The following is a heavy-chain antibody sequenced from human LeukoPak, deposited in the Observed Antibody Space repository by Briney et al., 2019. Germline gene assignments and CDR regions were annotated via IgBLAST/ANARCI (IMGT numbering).Heavy chain of an antibody. Sequence: GGSLRLSCAASGFTFDDYAMHWVRQAPGKGLEWVSGISWNSGSIGYADSVKGRFTISRDNAKNSLYLQMNSLRAEDTAVYYCARDSGYSYGAFDPWGQGTLVTVSS. J-gene: IGHJ5*02. V-gene: IGHV3-9*01. CDR3: ARDSGYSYGAFDP. CDR1: GFTFDDYA. D-gene: IGHD5-18*01. CDR2: ISWNSGSI.